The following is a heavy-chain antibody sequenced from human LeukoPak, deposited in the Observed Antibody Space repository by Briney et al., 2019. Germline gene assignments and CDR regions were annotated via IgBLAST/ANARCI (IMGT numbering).Heavy chain of an antibody. CDR3: ARGKLGYYYYHMDA. CDR2: IIPIYGTP. J-gene: IGHJ6*03. D-gene: IGHD3-3*02. V-gene: IGHV1-69*05. Sequence: SVKVSCKASGGTLSGYAISWVRQAPGQGLEWMGGIIPIYGTPHSAQKFQGRVTITTDESTSTAFMDLSSLRSEDTAVYYCARGKLGYYYYHMDAWAKGPRSPSP. CDR1: GGTLSGYA.